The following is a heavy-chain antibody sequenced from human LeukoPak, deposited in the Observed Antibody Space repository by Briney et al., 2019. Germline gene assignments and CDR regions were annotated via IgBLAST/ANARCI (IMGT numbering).Heavy chain of an antibody. CDR2: IYYSGST. Sequence: PSETLSLTCTVSGGSISSYYWSWIRQPPGKGLEWLGYIYYSGSTNYNPSLKSRVTISVDTSKNQFSLKLSSVTAADTAVYYCARGRYVVVTFYNWFDPWGQGTLVTVSS. J-gene: IGHJ5*02. CDR3: ARGRYVVVTFYNWFDP. V-gene: IGHV4-59*12. D-gene: IGHD2-21*02. CDR1: GGSISSYY.